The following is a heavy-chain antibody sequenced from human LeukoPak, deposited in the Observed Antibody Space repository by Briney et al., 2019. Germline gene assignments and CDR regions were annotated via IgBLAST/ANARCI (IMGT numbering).Heavy chain of an antibody. CDR3: ARDRGGVLGYCSSTSCYVLDY. CDR2: ISAYNGNT. Sequence: ASVKVSCKASGYTFTSYGISWARQAPGQGLEWMGWISAYNGNTNYAQKLQGRVTMTTDTSTSTAYMELRSLRSDDTAVYYCARDRGGVLGYCSSTSCYVLDYWGQGTLVTVSS. J-gene: IGHJ4*02. V-gene: IGHV1-18*01. CDR1: GYTFTSYG. D-gene: IGHD2-2*01.